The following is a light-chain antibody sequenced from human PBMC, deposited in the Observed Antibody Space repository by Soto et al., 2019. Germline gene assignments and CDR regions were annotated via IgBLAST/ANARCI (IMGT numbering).Light chain of an antibody. J-gene: IGKJ4*01. CDR1: QAVSNW. V-gene: IGKV1-12*02. CDR2: AAS. Sequence: DIQMTQSPSSLSASVGDEVTLTCRASQAVSNWLAWYQHRPGSAPKLLIYAASNLPSGAPARFAGSGSGTVFTLTIKSLQPEDFATYYCQQTKRFPFTFGGGTKVDMK. CDR3: QQTKRFPFT.